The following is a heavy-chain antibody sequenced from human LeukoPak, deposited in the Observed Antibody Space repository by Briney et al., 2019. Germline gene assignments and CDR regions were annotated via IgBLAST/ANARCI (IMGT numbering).Heavy chain of an antibody. CDR3: AREGSYYDSSGYDAFDI. V-gene: IGHV3-20*04. J-gene: IGHJ3*02. CDR1: GFTFDDYG. Sequence: GGSLRLSCAASGFTFDDYGMRGVRQAPGKGLEWGSGINWNGGSTGYADSVKGRFTISRDNAKNSLYLQMNSLRAEDTALYYCAREGSYYDSSGYDAFDIWGQGTMVTVSS. CDR2: INWNGGST. D-gene: IGHD3-22*01.